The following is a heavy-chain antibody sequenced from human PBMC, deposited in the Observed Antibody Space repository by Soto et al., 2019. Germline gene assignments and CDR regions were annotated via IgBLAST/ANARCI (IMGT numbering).Heavy chain of an antibody. CDR3: ARLIVVVAGVDY. Sequence: EVQLVESGGGLVQPGGSLRLSCAASGFTFSSSSMNWVRQAPGKGLEWVSYISSSSRTIYYADSVEGRFTISRAKAKNSLYLQMNSLRAEGTGVYYCARLIVVVAGVDYWGQGTLVTVSS. V-gene: IGHV3-48*01. CDR1: GFTFSSSS. D-gene: IGHD2-21*01. J-gene: IGHJ4*02. CDR2: ISSSSRTI.